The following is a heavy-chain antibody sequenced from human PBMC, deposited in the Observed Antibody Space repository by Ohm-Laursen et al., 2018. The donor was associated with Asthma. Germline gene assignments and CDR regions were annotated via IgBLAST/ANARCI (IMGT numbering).Heavy chain of an antibody. D-gene: IGHD2-2*01. CDR2: ISSSSSYT. CDR1: GFNFNSSA. J-gene: IGHJ4*02. Sequence: SLRLSCAASGFNFNSSAMHWIRQAPGKGLEWVSYISSSSSYTNYADSVKGRFTISRDNAKNSLYLQMNSLRAEDTAVYYCARDSSTVHFDYWGQGTLVTVSS. CDR3: ARDSSTVHFDY. V-gene: IGHV3-11*06.